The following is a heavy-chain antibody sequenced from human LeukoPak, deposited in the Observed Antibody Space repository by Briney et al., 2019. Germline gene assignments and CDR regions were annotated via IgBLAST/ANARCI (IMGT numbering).Heavy chain of an antibody. Sequence: GRSLRLSCAASGFTFSSYAMSWVRQAPGKGLEWVSAISGSGGSTYYADSVKGRFTISRDNSKNTLYLQMNSLRAEDTGVYYCARDSSGYYAAPFDYWGQGTLVTVSS. CDR1: GFTFSSYA. D-gene: IGHD3-22*01. J-gene: IGHJ4*02. V-gene: IGHV3-23*01. CDR2: ISGSGGST. CDR3: ARDSSGYYAAPFDY.